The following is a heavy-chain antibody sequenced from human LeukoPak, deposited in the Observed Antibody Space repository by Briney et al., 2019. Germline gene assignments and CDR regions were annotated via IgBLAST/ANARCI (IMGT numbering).Heavy chain of an antibody. CDR2: INPSSGGI. Sequence: ASVKVSCTASGYTFSDYYMHWVRQAPGQALEWMGWINPSSGGINYAQRFQGSVTITRDTSLSTAYMELSRLRSDDTAVYYCARDRSTMVRGENFAFDIWGQGTMVTVSS. CDR1: GYTFSDYY. J-gene: IGHJ3*02. CDR3: ARDRSTMVRGENFAFDI. V-gene: IGHV1-2*02. D-gene: IGHD3-10*01.